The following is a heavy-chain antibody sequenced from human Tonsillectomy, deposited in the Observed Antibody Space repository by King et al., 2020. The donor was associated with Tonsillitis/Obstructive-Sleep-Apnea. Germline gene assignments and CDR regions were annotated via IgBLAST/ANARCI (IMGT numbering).Heavy chain of an antibody. J-gene: IGHJ4*02. CDR1: GFSFSTYA. V-gene: IGHV3-23*04. Sequence: VQLVESGGGLVQPGGSLRLSCAASGFSFSTYAMSWVRQAPGKGLEWVSAISGGAGSTYYADSVKGRFTISRDNSKNTLYLQMNSLRAEDTAVYYCAKGGSVSSGYSGDYWGQGPLVTVSS. D-gene: IGHD3-22*01. CDR2: ISGGAGST. CDR3: AKGGSVSSGYSGDY.